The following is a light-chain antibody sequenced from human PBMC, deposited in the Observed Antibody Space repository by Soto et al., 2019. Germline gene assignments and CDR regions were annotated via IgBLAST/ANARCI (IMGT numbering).Light chain of an antibody. CDR3: QQYGSAPPNT. CDR2: GAS. V-gene: IGKV3-20*01. CDR1: QSVSSSY. J-gene: IGKJ2*01. Sequence: EIVLTQSPGTLSLSPGERATLSCRASQSVSSSYLAWYQQKPCQAPRLLIYGASSRATGIPDRFSGSGSGTAFTPTISRLEPEDFAVYYCQQYGSAPPNTFGQGTKLEIK.